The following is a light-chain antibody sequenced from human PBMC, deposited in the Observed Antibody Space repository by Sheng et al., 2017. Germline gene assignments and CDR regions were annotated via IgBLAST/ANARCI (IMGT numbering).Light chain of an antibody. CDR1: QSVGSN. CDR2: GAS. Sequence: ERVMTQSPATLSVSPGERAALSCRASQSVGSNLAWYQQKPGQAPRLLIYGASTRATGIPARFSGSGSGTEFTLTISSLQSEDSAIYYCQQRHAWPLTFGGGTKVE. CDR3: QQRHAWPLT. V-gene: IGKV3-15*01. J-gene: IGKJ4*01.